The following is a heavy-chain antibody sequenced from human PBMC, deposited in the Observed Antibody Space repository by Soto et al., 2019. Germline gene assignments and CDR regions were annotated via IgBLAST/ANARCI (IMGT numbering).Heavy chain of an antibody. Sequence: SETLSLTCTVSGGSISSGGYYWSWIRQHPGKGLEWIGYIYYSGSTYYNPSLKSRVTISVDTSKNQFSLKLSSVTAADTAVYYCARVNLQSAVVPAARLPYYFDYWGQGTLVTVSS. J-gene: IGHJ4*02. CDR2: IYYSGST. V-gene: IGHV4-31*03. D-gene: IGHD2-2*01. CDR3: ARVNLQSAVVPAARLPYYFDY. CDR1: GGSISSGGYY.